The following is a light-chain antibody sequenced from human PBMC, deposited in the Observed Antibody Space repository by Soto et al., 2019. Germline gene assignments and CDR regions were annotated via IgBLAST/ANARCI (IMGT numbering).Light chain of an antibody. CDR2: EVN. CDR1: NSDVGAYNY. J-gene: IGLJ3*02. V-gene: IGLV2-14*01. CDR3: CSYTTNNTWV. Sequence: SALTQPASVSGSPGQSVTISCTGTNSDVGAYNYVSWYQEHPGKAPQLIIYEVNDRPSGVSTRFSASKSGNTASLTISGLQPDDEADYYCCSYTTNNTWVFGGGTKVTVL.